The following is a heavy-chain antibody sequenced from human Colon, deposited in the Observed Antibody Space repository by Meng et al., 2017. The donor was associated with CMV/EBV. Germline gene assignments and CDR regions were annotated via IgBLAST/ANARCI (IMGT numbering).Heavy chain of an antibody. Sequence: EFMFNNYWVTWVRPGPGQGLEWVANVERSGKQKHYADFVKVRFTISRDNAKNLLFLQMNNLKPKDTAVYFCARPVYYRFDYWGQGALVTVSS. CDR1: EFMFNNYW. CDR2: VERSGKQK. J-gene: IGHJ4*02. CDR3: ARPVYYRFDY. V-gene: IGHV3-7*01. D-gene: IGHD3-10*01.